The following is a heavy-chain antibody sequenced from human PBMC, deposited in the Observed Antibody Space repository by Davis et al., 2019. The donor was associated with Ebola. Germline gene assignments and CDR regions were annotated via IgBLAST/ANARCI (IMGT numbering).Heavy chain of an antibody. CDR2: IYPVDSDT. J-gene: IGHJ4*02. V-gene: IGHV5-51*01. CDR3: ARLGEGGYSYILFDY. CDR1: GYSFTSYW. Sequence: GESLKISCKCSGYSFTSYWIGWVRQMPGKGLEWMGIIYPVDSDTRYSPSFQGQVNISADKAISTDYLQWSSLKASDTAMYYCARLGEGGYSYILFDYWGQGTLVTVSS. D-gene: IGHD5-18*01.